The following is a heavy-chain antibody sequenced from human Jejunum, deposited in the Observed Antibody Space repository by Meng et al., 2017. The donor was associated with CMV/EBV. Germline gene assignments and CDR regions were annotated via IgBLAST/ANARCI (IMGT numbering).Heavy chain of an antibody. J-gene: IGHJ4*02. D-gene: IGHD3-3*01. CDR3: ARTQGHSDSPRAYFDS. CDR1: TFNTYA. CDR2: ISYAGTNI. V-gene: IGHV3-30*14. Sequence: TFNTYAMHWVRQAPGKGLEWVAVISYAGTNIKYADSLKGRFTISRDNAKNTVYLQMDSLTVEDTAVYYCARTQGHSDSPRAYFDSWGQGTLVTVSS.